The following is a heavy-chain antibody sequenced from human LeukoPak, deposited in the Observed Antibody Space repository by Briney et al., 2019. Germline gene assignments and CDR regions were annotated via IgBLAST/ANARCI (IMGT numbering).Heavy chain of an antibody. CDR1: GFTFSKYS. D-gene: IGHD3-9*01. Sequence: GALRLSWAASGFTFSKYSIDWVRQAPGKGVEVVSSISRSRSYIYYADSVKGRFTISRDNAKNSLYLQMNSLRAEDTAVYYCARAHGAVLRYFDWSPRPSDYWGQGTLVTVSS. CDR3: ARAHGAVLRYFDWSPRPSDY. V-gene: IGHV3-21*01. J-gene: IGHJ4*02. CDR2: ISRSRSYI.